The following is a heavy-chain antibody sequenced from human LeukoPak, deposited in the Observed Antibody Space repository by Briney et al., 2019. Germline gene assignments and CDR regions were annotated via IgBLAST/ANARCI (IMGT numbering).Heavy chain of an antibody. Sequence: ASVKVSCKASGYTFTTYWIQWVRQAPGQGLEWVALINPNDGSTTYAHKFQGRVTMTRDTSTSTVYMDLSRLRSEDTAVYYCARDDYGDYDYWGQGTLVTVSS. V-gene: IGHV1-46*01. CDR2: INPNDGST. CDR3: ARDDYGDYDY. J-gene: IGHJ4*02. CDR1: GYTFTTYW. D-gene: IGHD4-17*01.